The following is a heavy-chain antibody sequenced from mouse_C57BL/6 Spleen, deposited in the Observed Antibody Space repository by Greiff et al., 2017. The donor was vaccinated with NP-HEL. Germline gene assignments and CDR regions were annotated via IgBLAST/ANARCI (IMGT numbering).Heavy chain of an antibody. D-gene: IGHD1-1*01. V-gene: IGHV5-17*01. Sequence: EVMLVESGGGLVKPGGSLKLSCAASGFTFSDYGMHWVRQAPEKGLEWVAYISSGSSTIYYADTVKGRFTISRDNAKNTLFLQMTSLRSEDTAMYYCARHYGSRYYFDYWGQGTTLTVSS. CDR2: ISSGSSTI. CDR3: ARHYGSRYYFDY. CDR1: GFTFSDYG. J-gene: IGHJ2*01.